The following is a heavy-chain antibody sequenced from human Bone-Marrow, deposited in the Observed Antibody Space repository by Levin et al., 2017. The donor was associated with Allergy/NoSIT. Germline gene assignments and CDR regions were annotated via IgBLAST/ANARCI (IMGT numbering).Heavy chain of an antibody. CDR1: GFTFSSYA. D-gene: IGHD2-2*01. CDR3: ARAVVVPAAPFDY. V-gene: IGHV3-30-3*01. Sequence: PGGSLRLSCAASGFTFSSYAMHWVRQAPGKGLEWVAVISYDGSNKYYADSVKGRFTISRDNSKNTLYLQMNSLRAEDTAVYYCARAVVVPAAPFDYWGQGTLVTVSS. CDR2: ISYDGSNK. J-gene: IGHJ4*02.